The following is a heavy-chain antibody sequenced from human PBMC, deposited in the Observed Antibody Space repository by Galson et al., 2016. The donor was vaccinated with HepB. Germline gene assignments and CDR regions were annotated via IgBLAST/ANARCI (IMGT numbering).Heavy chain of an antibody. CDR3: ARGLNHDTGS. Sequence: SLRLSCAASGFSFSSYWMTWVRQAPGKGLKFLANIKTDGSETYYADSVKGRFTISRDNAKNSLYLQMNGLRAEDTAVYYCARGLNHDTGSWGQGTLVTVSS. D-gene: IGHD1-14*01. CDR2: IKTDGSET. V-gene: IGHV3-7*01. CDR1: GFSFSSYW. J-gene: IGHJ4*02.